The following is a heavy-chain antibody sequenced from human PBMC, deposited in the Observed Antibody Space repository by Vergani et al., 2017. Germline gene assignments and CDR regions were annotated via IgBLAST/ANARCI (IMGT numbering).Heavy chain of an antibody. J-gene: IGHJ4*02. CDR1: GYTFTSYG. CDR3: VRDPLPLKKFLQQLVRVFDY. CDR2: ISAYNGNT. D-gene: IGHD6-13*01. Sequence: QVQLVQSGAEVKKPGASVKVSCKASGYTFTSYGISWVRQAPGQGLEWMGWISAYNGNTNYAQKLQGRVTMTTDTSTSTAYMELRSLRSDDTAVYYCVRDPLPLKKFLQQLVRVFDYWGQGTLVTVSS. V-gene: IGHV1-18*04.